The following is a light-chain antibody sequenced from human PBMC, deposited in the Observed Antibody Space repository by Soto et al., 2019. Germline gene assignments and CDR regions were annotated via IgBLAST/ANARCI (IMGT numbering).Light chain of an antibody. CDR2: DVN. V-gene: IGLV2-11*01. CDR3: CSYAGSYTWV. CDR1: SSDVGGYNF. J-gene: IGLJ3*02. Sequence: QSALTQPRSVSGSPGQSVTISCTGTSSDVGGYNFVSWYQQHPGVDPKLMIYDVNKRPSGVPHRFSGSKSGNTASLTISGLQAEDEADYYCCSYAGSYTWVFGGGTQLTVL.